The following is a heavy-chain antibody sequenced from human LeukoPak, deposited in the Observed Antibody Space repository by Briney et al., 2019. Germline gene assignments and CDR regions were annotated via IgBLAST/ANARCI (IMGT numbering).Heavy chain of an antibody. CDR2: ISGGGGST. J-gene: IGHJ5*02. V-gene: IGHV3-23*01. Sequence: GGSLRLSCAASGFTFSSYAMSWVRQAPGKGLEWVSAISGGGGSTYDADSVKGRFTISRDNSKNTLYLQMSSLRADDTAVYYCAKVSQGARVWFDPWGQGTPVTVSS. CDR3: AKVSQGARVWFDP. D-gene: IGHD1-26*01. CDR1: GFTFSSYA.